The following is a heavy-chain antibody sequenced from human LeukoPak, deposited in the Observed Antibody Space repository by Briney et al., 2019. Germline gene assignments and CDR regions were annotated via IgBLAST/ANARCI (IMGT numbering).Heavy chain of an antibody. CDR2: IRSKAYGGTT. Sequence: GGSLRLSCTAPGFTFGDYGMSWVRQAPGKGLEWVGFIRSKAYGGTTEYAASVKGRFTISRDDSKSIAYLQMNSLKTEDTAVYYCTRGDYYDTSGYYFLFDYWGQGTLVTVSS. J-gene: IGHJ4*02. CDR1: GFTFGDYG. D-gene: IGHD3-22*01. CDR3: TRGDYYDTSGYYFLFDY. V-gene: IGHV3-49*04.